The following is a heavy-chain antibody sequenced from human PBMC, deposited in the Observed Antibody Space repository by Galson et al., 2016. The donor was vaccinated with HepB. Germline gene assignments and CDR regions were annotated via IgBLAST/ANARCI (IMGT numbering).Heavy chain of an antibody. D-gene: IGHD1-26*01. J-gene: IGHJ4*02. CDR2: ISSSSSTI. CDR3: ARDQHGSYLAY. CDR1: GSTFSSYD. Sequence: SLRLSCAASGSTFSSYDMNWVRQAPGKGLEWVSYISSSSSTIYYADSVKGRFTISRDNAKNSLYLQMNSLRAEDTAVYYCARDQHGSYLAYWGQGILVTVSS. V-gene: IGHV3-48*03.